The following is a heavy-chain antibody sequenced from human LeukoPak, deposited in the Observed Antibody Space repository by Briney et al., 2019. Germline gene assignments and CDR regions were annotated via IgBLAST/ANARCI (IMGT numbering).Heavy chain of an antibody. Sequence: GGSPRLSCAASGFTFSSYSMNWVRQAPGKGLEWVSSISSSSSYIYYADSVKGRFTISRDNAKNLLYLQMNSLRAEDTAVYYCARDRAAAGTGFGYWGQGTLVTVSS. D-gene: IGHD6-13*01. V-gene: IGHV3-21*01. CDR2: ISSSSSYI. CDR1: GFTFSSYS. J-gene: IGHJ4*02. CDR3: ARDRAAAGTGFGY.